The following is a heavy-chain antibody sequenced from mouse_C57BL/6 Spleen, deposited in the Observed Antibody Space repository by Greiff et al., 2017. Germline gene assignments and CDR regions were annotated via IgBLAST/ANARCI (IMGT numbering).Heavy chain of an antibody. CDR3: ARSSLRTYYAMDY. V-gene: IGHV1-18*01. Sequence: VQLKESGPELVKPGASVKIPCKASGYTFTDYNMDWVKQSHGKSLEWIGDINPNNGGTIYNQKFKGKATLTVDKSSSTAYMELRSLTSEDTAVYYCARSSLRTYYAMDYWGQGTSVTVSS. D-gene: IGHD1-1*01. J-gene: IGHJ4*01. CDR1: GYTFTDYN. CDR2: INPNNGGT.